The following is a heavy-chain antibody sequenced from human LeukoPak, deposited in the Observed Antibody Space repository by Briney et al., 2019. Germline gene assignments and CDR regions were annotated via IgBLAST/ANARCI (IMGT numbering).Heavy chain of an antibody. CDR1: GLTFSSYA. V-gene: IGHV3-30-3*01. Sequence: PGRSLRLSCAAAGLTFSSYALHWVRQAPGKGLEWVAVISYDGSNKYYADSVKGRFTISRDNTKNTLYLQMNSLRAEDTAVYYCASFSRPEVSWGQGTLATVSS. CDR2: ISYDGSNK. D-gene: IGHD2/OR15-2a*01. J-gene: IGHJ4*02. CDR3: ASFSRPEVS.